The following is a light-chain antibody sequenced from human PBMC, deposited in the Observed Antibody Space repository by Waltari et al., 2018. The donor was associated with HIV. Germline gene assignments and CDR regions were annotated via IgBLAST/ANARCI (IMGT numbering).Light chain of an antibody. CDR3: SSRDSSGNHLRLV. J-gene: IGLJ3*02. CDR1: STRQSY. V-gene: IGLV3-19*01. CDR2: SND. Sequence: SSELTQDPAVSVTLGQTVRITCQGDSTRQSYGNWSQRKPGQAPLLVIYSNDKRPSGIPDRFSGSSSGNTVALTISGAQAEDEVDFYCSSRDSSGNHLRLVFGGGTTLTVL.